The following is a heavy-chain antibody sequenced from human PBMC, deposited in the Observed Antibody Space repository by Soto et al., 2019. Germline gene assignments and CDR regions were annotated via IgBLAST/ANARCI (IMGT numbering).Heavy chain of an antibody. Sequence: ASVKVSCKASGYTFTSYSMHWVRQAPGQRLEWMGWINAGNGNTKYSQKFQGRVTITRDTSASTAYMELSSLRSEDTAVYYCARAGDFWSGYYYYYCMDVWGKGTTVSVSS. CDR3: ARAGDFWSGYYYYYCMDV. V-gene: IGHV1-3*01. CDR2: INAGNGNT. CDR1: GYTFTSYS. D-gene: IGHD3-3*01. J-gene: IGHJ6*03.